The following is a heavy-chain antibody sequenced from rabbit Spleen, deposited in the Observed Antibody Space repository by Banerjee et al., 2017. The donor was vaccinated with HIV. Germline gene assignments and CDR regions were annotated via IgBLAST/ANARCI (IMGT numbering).Heavy chain of an antibody. CDR3: ARNTYPNGDGKL. Sequence: QSLEESGGDLVKPGASLTLTCTASGFSFSYSDYMCWVRQPPGKGPEWIACIYAGGGGTTYYASWAKGRFTISKTSSTTVTLQMTSLTAADTATYFCARNTYPNGDGKLWGQGTLVTVS. CDR1: GFSFSYSDY. V-gene: IGHV1S40*01. D-gene: IGHD2-1*01. CDR2: IYAGGGGTT. J-gene: IGHJ4*01.